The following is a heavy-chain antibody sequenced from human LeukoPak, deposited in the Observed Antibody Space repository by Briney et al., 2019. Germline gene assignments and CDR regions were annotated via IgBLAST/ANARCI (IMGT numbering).Heavy chain of an antibody. J-gene: IGHJ2*01. D-gene: IGHD3-22*01. V-gene: IGHV1-69*13. CDR2: IIPIFGTA. CDR3: AREGPNYYDSSRNWYFDL. CDR1: GGTFSSYA. Sequence: SVKVSCEASGGTFSSYAISWVRQAPGQGLEWMGGIIPIFGTANYAQKFQGRVTITADESTSTAYMELSSLRSEDTAVYYCAREGPNYYDSSRNWYFDLWGRGTLVTVSS.